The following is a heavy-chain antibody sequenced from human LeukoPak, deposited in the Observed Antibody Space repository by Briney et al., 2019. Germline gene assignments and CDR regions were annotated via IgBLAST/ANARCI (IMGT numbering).Heavy chain of an antibody. CDR3: ASLSGYDSIPFSY. V-gene: IGHV1-2*02. CDR1: GYTFTGYY. CDR2: INPNSGGT. J-gene: IGHJ4*02. Sequence: GASVKVSCKASGYTFTGYYMHWVRQAPGQGLEWMGWINPNSGGTNYAQKFQGRVTMTRDTSISTAYMELSRLRSDDTAVYYCASLSGYDSIPFSYWGQGTLVTVSS. D-gene: IGHD5-12*01.